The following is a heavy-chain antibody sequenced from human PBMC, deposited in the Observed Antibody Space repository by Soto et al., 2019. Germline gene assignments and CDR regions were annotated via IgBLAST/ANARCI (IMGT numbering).Heavy chain of an antibody. CDR3: ATQLDYYGSGSYPNY. J-gene: IGHJ4*02. V-gene: IGHV1-69*02. D-gene: IGHD3-10*01. CDR2: IIPILGIA. CDR1: GGTFSSYT. Sequence: SVKVSCKASGGTFSSYTISWVRQAPGQGLEWMGRIIPILGIANYAQKFQGRVTTTADKSTSTAYMELSSLRSEDTAVYYCATQLDYYGSGSYPNYWGQGTLVTVSS.